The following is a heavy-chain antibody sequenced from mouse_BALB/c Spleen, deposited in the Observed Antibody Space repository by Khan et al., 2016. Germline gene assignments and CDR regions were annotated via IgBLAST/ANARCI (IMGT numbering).Heavy chain of an antibody. CDR3: AGGRPWFAC. CDR1: GYSITSGYY. J-gene: IGHJ3*01. V-gene: IGHV3-6*02. Sequence: EVQLVESGPGLVKPSQSLSLTCSVTGYSITSGYYWNWIRQFPGNKLEWMGYISYDGSNNYNPSLKNRISITRDTSKNQFFLKLNSVTTEDTATYCCAGGRPWFACWGQGTLVTVSA. CDR2: ISYDGSN.